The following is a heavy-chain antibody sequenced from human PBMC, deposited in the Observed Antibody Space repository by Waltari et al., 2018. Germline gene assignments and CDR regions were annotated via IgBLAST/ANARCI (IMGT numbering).Heavy chain of an antibody. CDR3: AKDHGVAY. CDR1: GLPFSIFA. Sequence: QLLESGGGLVQPGGSQRLSSSDSGLPFSIFAMSWVRQAPGKGLEWVSGISNSGADTYYADSVKGRFTISRDNSKKTLYLQMNSLRVEDTAVYYCAKDHGVAYWGRGTLVTVSA. V-gene: IGHV3-23*01. D-gene: IGHD3-16*01. J-gene: IGHJ4*02. CDR2: ISNSGADT.